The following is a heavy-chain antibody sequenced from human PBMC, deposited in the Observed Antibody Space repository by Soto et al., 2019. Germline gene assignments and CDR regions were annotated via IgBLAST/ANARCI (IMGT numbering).Heavy chain of an antibody. Sequence: QMQLVQSGPEVKKPGTSVKVSCKASGFTFTSSAVQWVRQARGQRLEWIGWIVVGSGNTNYAQKFQERVTITRDMSPSTAYMELSSLRSEDTAVYYCAADQGIAVAGTNPWFDPWGQGTLVTVSS. V-gene: IGHV1-58*01. J-gene: IGHJ5*02. D-gene: IGHD6-19*01. CDR3: AADQGIAVAGTNPWFDP. CDR1: GFTFTSSA. CDR2: IVVGSGNT.